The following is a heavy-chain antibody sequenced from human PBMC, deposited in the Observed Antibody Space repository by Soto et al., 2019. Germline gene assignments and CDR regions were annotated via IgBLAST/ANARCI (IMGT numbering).Heavy chain of an antibody. Sequence: EVQLLDSGGGLVQPGGSLRLSCSASGFAYSSYALSWVHQAPGKGLEWVSSISGGGGDTSYADSVRGRFTISRDNSKNTLFLQLNSLRAEDAAVYYCVRSFTWYSEADYWGQGTLVTVSS. V-gene: IGHV3-23*01. D-gene: IGHD2-15*01. CDR3: VRSFTWYSEADY. J-gene: IGHJ4*02. CDR1: GFAYSSYA. CDR2: ISGGGGDT.